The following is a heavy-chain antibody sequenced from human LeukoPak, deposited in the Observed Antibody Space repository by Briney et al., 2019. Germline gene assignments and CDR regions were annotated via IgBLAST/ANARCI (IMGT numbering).Heavy chain of an antibody. Sequence: SQTLSLTCTVSGGSISSGGYYWSWIRQHPGKGLEWIGYIYYSGSTYYNPSPKSRVTISVDTSKNQFSLKLSSVTAADTAVYYCARAGYYYDSSGYYKLGVFFDYWGQGTLVTVSS. J-gene: IGHJ4*02. V-gene: IGHV4-31*03. CDR1: GGSISSGGYY. CDR2: IYYSGST. CDR3: ARAGYYYDSSGYYKLGVFFDY. D-gene: IGHD3-22*01.